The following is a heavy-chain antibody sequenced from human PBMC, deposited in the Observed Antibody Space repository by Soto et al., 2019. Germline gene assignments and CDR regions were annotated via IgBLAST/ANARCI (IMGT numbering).Heavy chain of an antibody. Sequence: GGSLRLSCAASGFTFSSYAMHWVRQAPGKGLEWVAVISYDGSNKYYADSVKGRFTISRDNSKNTLYLQMNSLRAEDTAVYYCALLPRTRVVVIFDYWGQGTLVTVSS. V-gene: IGHV3-30-3*01. CDR3: ALLPRTRVVVIFDY. D-gene: IGHD3-22*01. CDR2: ISYDGSNK. J-gene: IGHJ4*02. CDR1: GFTFSSYA.